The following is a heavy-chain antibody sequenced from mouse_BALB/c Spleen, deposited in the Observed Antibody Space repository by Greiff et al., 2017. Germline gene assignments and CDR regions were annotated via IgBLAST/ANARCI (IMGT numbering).Heavy chain of an antibody. D-gene: IGHD4-1*01. Sequence: EVQVVESGGGLVKPGGSLKLSCAASGFTFSDYYMYWVRQTPEKRLEWVATISDGGSYTYYPDSVKGRFTISRDNAKNNLYLQMSSLKSEDTAMYYCARDRELGHGYFDYWGQGTTLTVSS. V-gene: IGHV5-4*02. J-gene: IGHJ2*01. CDR1: GFTFSDYY. CDR2: ISDGGSYT. CDR3: ARDRELGHGYFDY.